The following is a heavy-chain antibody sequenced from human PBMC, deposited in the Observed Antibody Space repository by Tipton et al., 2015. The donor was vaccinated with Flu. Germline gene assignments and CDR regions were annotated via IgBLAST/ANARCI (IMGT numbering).Heavy chain of an antibody. CDR1: GGSISSGGYS. CDR3: ARVGYSPGAFDY. J-gene: IGHJ4*02. D-gene: IGHD2-21*01. V-gene: IGHV4-30-2*01. Sequence: TLSLTCAVSGGSISSGGYSWSWIRQPPGKGLEWIGYISHSGSTHYNPSLKSRVTISVDGSKNQFSLKLNSVTAADTAVYYCARVGYSPGAFDYWGQGSLVPVSS. CDR2: ISHSGST.